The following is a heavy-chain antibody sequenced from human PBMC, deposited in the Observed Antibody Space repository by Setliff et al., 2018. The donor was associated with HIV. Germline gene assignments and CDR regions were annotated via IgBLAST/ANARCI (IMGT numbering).Heavy chain of an antibody. J-gene: IGHJ4*02. CDR2: INTRVGSI. V-gene: IGHV1-46*01. CDR3: AGDRTAGYNYDYGY. Sequence: GASVKVSCKASGYAFTNYYMHWVQQAPGQELAWLGIINTRVGSIAYAQRFQCRVTMTRDTSTNTVYMDLSGLISDDTAVYYCAGDRTAGYNYDYGYWGQGTLVTVSS. D-gene: IGHD3-16*01. CDR1: GYAFTNYY.